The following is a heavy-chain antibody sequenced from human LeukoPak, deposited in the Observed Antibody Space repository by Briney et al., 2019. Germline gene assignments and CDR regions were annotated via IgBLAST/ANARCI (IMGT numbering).Heavy chain of an antibody. Sequence: PGGSLRLSCAASGFTFDDFAMHWVRQAPGKGLEWVSLISWDGGSTYYADSVKGRFTLSRDNSKNSLYLQMSSLTPEDTALYYCAKDALPIVGATRGLDYWGQGTLVTASS. V-gene: IGHV3-43D*03. D-gene: IGHD1-26*01. J-gene: IGHJ4*02. CDR2: ISWDGGST. CDR3: AKDALPIVGATRGLDY. CDR1: GFTFDDFA.